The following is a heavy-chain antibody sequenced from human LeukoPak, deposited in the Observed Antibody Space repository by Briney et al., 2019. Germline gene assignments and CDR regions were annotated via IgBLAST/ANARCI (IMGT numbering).Heavy chain of an antibody. D-gene: IGHD6-19*01. CDR3: ARFPGGGWYEFDY. Sequence: KPGESLKISCTGSGYSFTSYWIGWVRQMPGKGLGWMGIIYPGDSDTIYSPSFQGQVTISADKSISTAYLQWSSLEASDTAMYYCARFPGGGWYEFDYWGPGTLVTVSS. CDR2: IYPGDSDT. CDR1: GYSFTSYW. J-gene: IGHJ4*02. V-gene: IGHV5-51*03.